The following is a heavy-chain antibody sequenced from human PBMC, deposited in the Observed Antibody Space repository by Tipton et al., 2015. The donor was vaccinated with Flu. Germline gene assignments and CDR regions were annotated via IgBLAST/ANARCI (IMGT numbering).Heavy chain of an antibody. CDR2: ISSSSDYL. CDR3: TRAGSLSFGEHWGMDV. V-gene: IGHV3-21*01. CDR1: GFTFSTHK. J-gene: IGHJ6*02. D-gene: IGHD3-10*01. Sequence: SLRLSCAASGFTFSTHKMNWVRQPPGKGLEWVSSISSSSDYLYYADSLKGRFTISRDNSKSSLYLQMNSLRAEDTAVYYCTRAGSLSFGEHWGMDVWGQGTTVTVSS.